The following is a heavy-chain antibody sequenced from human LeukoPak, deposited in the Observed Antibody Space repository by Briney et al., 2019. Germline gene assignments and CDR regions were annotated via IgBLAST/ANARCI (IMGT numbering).Heavy chain of an antibody. Sequence: ASVKVSCKASEYTFIGYYMHWVRQAPGQALEWMAWINPNSGGTNYAQKFQGRVALTRDTSISTAYMELSRLRSDDTAVYYCARGGDFWSGSDPYGIDVWGQGTTVTVSS. J-gene: IGHJ6*02. V-gene: IGHV1-2*02. D-gene: IGHD3-3*01. CDR2: INPNSGGT. CDR3: ARGGDFWSGSDPYGIDV. CDR1: EYTFIGYY.